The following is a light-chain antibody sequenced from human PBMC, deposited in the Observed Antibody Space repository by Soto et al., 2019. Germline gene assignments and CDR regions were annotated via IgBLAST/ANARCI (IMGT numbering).Light chain of an antibody. CDR3: SSYTSSSTVV. Sequence: QSALTQPPSVSGSPGQSVTISCTGSSSDVGSYNRVSWYQQPPGTAPKLMIYEVSNRPSGVPDRVSGSKSGNTASLTISGLQAEDEADYYCSSYTSSSTVVFVGGTKLTVL. J-gene: IGLJ2*01. CDR1: SSDVGSYNR. V-gene: IGLV2-18*02. CDR2: EVS.